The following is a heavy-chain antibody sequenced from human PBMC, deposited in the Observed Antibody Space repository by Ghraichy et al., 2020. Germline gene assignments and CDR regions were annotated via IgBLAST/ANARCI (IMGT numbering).Heavy chain of an antibody. J-gene: IGHJ4*02. CDR3: ATIRPGDYDSSGYLDY. V-gene: IGHV3-48*03. CDR2: ISSSGSTI. Sequence: GESLNISCAASGFTFSSYEMNWVRQAPGKGLEWVSYISSSGSTIYYADSVKGRFTISRDNAKNSLYLQMNSLRAEDTAVYYCATIRPGDYDSSGYLDYWGQGTLVTVSS. CDR1: GFTFSSYE. D-gene: IGHD3-22*01.